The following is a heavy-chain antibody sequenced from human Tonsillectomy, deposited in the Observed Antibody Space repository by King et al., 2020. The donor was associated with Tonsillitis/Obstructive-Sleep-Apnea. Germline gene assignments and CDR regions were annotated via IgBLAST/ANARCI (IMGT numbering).Heavy chain of an antibody. J-gene: IGHJ3*02. Sequence: VQLVESGGGLVQPGGPLKLSCAASGFTFSGSAMHWVRQASGKGLEWVGRIRSKANSYATAYAASVKGRFTISRDDSKNTAYLQMNSLKTEDTAVYYCTTTGIAVAGTYAFDIWGQGTMVTVSS. CDR2: IRSKANSYAT. CDR1: GFTFSGSA. D-gene: IGHD6-19*01. CDR3: TTTGIAVAGTYAFDI. V-gene: IGHV3-73*01.